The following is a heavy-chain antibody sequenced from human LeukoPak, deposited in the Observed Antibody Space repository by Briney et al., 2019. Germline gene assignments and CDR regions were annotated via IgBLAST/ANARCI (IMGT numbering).Heavy chain of an antibody. D-gene: IGHD3-16*01. CDR2: ISYDGSNK. Sequence: GGSLRLSCAASGFTFSSYAMHWVRQAPGKGLEWVAVISYDGSNKYYADSVKGRFTISRDNSKNTLYLQMNSLRAEDMAVYYCARGGSDPGVGIFDYWGQGTLVTVSS. CDR1: GFTFSSYA. CDR3: ARGGSDPGVGIFDY. V-gene: IGHV3-30-3*01. J-gene: IGHJ4*02.